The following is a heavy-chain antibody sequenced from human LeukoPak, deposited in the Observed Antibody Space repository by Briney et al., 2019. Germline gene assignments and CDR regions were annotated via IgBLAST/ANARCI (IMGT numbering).Heavy chain of an antibody. D-gene: IGHD2-8*02. Sequence: GGSLRLSCAASGFTFSSYSMNWVRQAPGKGLEWVSSISTSSSYIYYADSLKGRFTISRDNAKNSLYLQINSLRAEDTAVYYCARAVAYGIDTGYFDYWGQGTLVTVSS. CDR1: GFTFSSYS. CDR2: ISTSSSYI. J-gene: IGHJ4*02. CDR3: ARAVAYGIDTGYFDY. V-gene: IGHV3-21*04.